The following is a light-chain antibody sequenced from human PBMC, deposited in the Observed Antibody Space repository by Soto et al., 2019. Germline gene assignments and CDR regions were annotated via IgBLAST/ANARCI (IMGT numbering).Light chain of an antibody. Sequence: EIVMTQSPATLSVSPGERATLSCRASQSVSSNLAWYQQKPGQAPRLLIYGASTRATGIPARFSGSGSGTEFTLTTSRLQSEDVAVYYCQQYNNWPPTFGQGTKVELK. CDR1: QSVSSN. J-gene: IGKJ1*01. CDR2: GAS. V-gene: IGKV3-15*01. CDR3: QQYNNWPPT.